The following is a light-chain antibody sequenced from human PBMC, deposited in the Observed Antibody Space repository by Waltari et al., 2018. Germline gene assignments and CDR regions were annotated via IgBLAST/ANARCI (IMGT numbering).Light chain of an antibody. J-gene: IGLJ2*01. V-gene: IGLV2-14*03. CDR2: DVS. CDR3: SSFTSASTVGVI. Sequence: QSALTQPASVSGSPGQSITISSTGTSNYLGPYNFASWYQQRPGKAPKLMIYDVSYRPSGISSRFSGSKSGSTASLTIYGLQAEDEADYYCSSFTSASTVGVIFGGGTKLTVL. CDR1: SNYLGPYNF.